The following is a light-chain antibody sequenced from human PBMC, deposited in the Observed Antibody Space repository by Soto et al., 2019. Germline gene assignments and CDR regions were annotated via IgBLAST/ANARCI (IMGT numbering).Light chain of an antibody. CDR2: DTS. V-gene: IGKV3-11*01. CDR3: QQRSNWPPVFT. Sequence: EIVLTQSPATLSLSPGERATLSCRASQSVSNYLAWYQQKPGQAPRLLIYDTSDRAPGIPARFSGSGSGTDFTPTISSLEPEDFAVYYCQQRSNWPPVFTFGPETKVDIK. CDR1: QSVSNY. J-gene: IGKJ3*01.